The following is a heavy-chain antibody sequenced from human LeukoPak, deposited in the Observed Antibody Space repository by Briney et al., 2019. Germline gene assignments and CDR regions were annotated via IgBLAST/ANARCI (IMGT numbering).Heavy chain of an antibody. J-gene: IGHJ4*02. Sequence: GGSLRLSCAASGFTFSTYWMHWVRQAPGKGLEWVSSIRTNNYRYGADSVKGRFTISRDNAKNSLYLQMDSLRVEDTAVYYCAKDPAPSRTQYYFDYWGQGTLVTVSS. CDR3: AKDPAPSRTQYYFDY. CDR2: IRTNNYR. CDR1: GFTFSTYW. D-gene: IGHD1/OR15-1a*01. V-gene: IGHV3-69-1*01.